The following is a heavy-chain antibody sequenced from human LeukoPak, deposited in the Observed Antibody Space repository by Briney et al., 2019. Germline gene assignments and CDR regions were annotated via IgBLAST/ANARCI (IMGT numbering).Heavy chain of an antibody. D-gene: IGHD3-3*01. CDR1: GGSFSGYY. Sequence: PSDTLSLTCAVYGGSFSGYYWSWIGQPPGKGLEWIGEINHSGSTNYNPSLNSRVTISVDTSKNQFSLKLSPVTAGDTAVYYCARRRTHYDFWSGQGGWFDPWGQGTLVTVSS. V-gene: IGHV4-34*01. CDR3: ARRRTHYDFWSGQGGWFDP. CDR2: INHSGST. J-gene: IGHJ5*02.